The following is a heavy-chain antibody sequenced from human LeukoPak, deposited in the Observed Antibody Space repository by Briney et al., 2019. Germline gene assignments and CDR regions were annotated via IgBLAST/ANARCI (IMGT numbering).Heavy chain of an antibody. Sequence: GGSLRLSCAASGFTFDEYGMHWVRQALGKGLEWVSLISGDGGSTFYADSVKGRFTISRDNSKNSLYLQMNRLRTEDTALYYCAKDQWQAGGFDYWGQGTLVTVSS. J-gene: IGHJ4*02. CDR3: AKDQWQAGGFDY. D-gene: IGHD3-16*01. CDR2: ISGDGGST. CDR1: GFTFDEYG. V-gene: IGHV3-43*02.